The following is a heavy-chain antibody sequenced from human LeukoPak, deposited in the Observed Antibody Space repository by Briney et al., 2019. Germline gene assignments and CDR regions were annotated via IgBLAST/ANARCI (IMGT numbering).Heavy chain of an antibody. D-gene: IGHD3-10*01. V-gene: IGHV3-66*01. CDR3: ASMGQDGFEI. CDR2: IYSGGST. J-gene: IGHJ3*02. CDR1: GFTVSSNY. Sequence: RTGGSLRLSCAASGFTVSSNYMSWVRQAPGKGQEWVSVIYSGGSTYYADSVRGRFTISRDNSKNTLYVQMNSLRAEDTAVYYCASMGQDGFEIWGQGTMVTVSS.